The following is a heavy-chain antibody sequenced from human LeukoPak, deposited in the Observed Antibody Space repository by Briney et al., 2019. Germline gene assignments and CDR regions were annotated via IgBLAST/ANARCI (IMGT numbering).Heavy chain of an antibody. Sequence: ASVKVSCKASGYTFTSYDVNWVRQATGQGLEWMGWMNPNSGNTGYTQKFQGRVTMTRNTSISTAYMELSSLRSEDTAVYYCARGSMATPYNWFDPWGQGTLVIVSS. D-gene: IGHD2/OR15-2a*01. J-gene: IGHJ5*02. CDR1: GYTFTSYD. CDR3: ARGSMATPYNWFDP. CDR2: MNPNSGNT. V-gene: IGHV1-8*01.